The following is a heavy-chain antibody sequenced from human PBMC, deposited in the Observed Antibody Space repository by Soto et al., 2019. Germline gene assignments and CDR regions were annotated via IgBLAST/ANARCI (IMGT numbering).Heavy chain of an antibody. CDR3: ARFQGRRFLDTNYYYYGMDV. V-gene: IGHV4-34*01. D-gene: IGHD3-3*01. CDR1: GGSFSGYY. J-gene: IGHJ6*02. Sequence: QVQLQQWGAGLLKPSETLSLTCAVYGGSFSGYYWSWIRQPPGKGLEWIGEINHSGSTNYNPSLKSRVTISVDTSKNQFSLKLSSVTAADTAVYYCARFQGRRFLDTNYYYYGMDVWGQGTTVTVSS. CDR2: INHSGST.